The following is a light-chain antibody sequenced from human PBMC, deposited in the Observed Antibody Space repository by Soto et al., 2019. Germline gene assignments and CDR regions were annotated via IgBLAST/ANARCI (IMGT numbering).Light chain of an antibody. J-gene: IGLJ1*01. V-gene: IGLV2-14*03. CDR3: NSYTTSSTLV. CDR1: SSDVGTYKY. CDR2: DVS. Sequence: QCALTQPASVSGSPGQSITISCTGTSSDVGTYKYVSWYQQHPGKAPKLMIYDVSNRPSGVSNRFSGSKSGNTASLTISGLQAEDEADYYCNSYTTSSTLVFGTGTKLTVL.